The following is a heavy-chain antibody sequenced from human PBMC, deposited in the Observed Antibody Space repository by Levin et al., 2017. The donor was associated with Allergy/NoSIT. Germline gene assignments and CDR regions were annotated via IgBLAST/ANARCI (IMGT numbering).Heavy chain of an antibody. J-gene: IGHJ4*02. CDR2: ISGSGTDK. CDR3: ANSGDQKWLRDY. D-gene: IGHD5-18*01. CDR1: GLSFSNHA. Sequence: GGSLRLSCAASGLSFSNHAMSWVRQAPGKGLEWVSIISGSGTDKYYADSVKGRFIISRDNSKNTLYLQMNYLRAEDTAVYYCANSGDQKWLRDYWGQGTLVTVYS. V-gene: IGHV3-23*01.